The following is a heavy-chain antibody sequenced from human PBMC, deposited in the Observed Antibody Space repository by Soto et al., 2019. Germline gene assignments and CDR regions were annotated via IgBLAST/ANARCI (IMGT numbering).Heavy chain of an antibody. CDR2: VSIGGST. D-gene: IGHD2-8*02. CDR1: GFTFSSYA. CDR3: AKRPGARGHFDY. J-gene: IGHJ4*02. V-gene: IGHV3-23*01. Sequence: DVQLLESGGGLVQPEGSLRLSCAASGFTFSSYAMCWVRQGPGTGLEWVAVVSIGGSTHYADSVRGRFTISRDQSTNTLSLQLNSLTAEDTTVYFCAKRPGARGHFDYWGQGALLTVSS.